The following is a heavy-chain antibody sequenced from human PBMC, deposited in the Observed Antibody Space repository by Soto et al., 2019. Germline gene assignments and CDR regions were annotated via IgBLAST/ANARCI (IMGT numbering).Heavy chain of an antibody. CDR3: ARVGGYYHGMDV. J-gene: IGHJ6*02. CDR1: GGSISSYY. Sequence: TLSLTCTVSGGSISSYYWSWIRQPPGKGLEWIGYIYYSGSTNYNPSLKSRVTISVDTSKNQFSLKLSSVTAADTAVYYCARVGGYYHGMDVWGQGTTVTVSS. CDR2: IYYSGST. V-gene: IGHV4-59*01.